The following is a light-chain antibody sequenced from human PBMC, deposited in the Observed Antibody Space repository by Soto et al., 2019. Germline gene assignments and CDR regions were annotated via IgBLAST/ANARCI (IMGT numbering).Light chain of an antibody. V-gene: IGKV1-39*01. CDR3: QQSYSTPPT. CDR2: AAS. CDR1: QSISTY. Sequence: DIQMTQSPSSLSASVGDRVTITCRTSQSISTYLNWYQQKPGKAPKLLIYAASSLQSGVPSRFSGSGSGTDFTLTINSLQPEDFATYYCQQSYSTPPTFGQGTRLEMK. J-gene: IGKJ5*01.